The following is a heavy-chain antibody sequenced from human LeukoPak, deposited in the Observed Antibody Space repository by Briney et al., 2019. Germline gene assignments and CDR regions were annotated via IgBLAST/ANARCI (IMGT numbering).Heavy chain of an antibody. CDR2: ISGSGTYT. V-gene: IGHV3-21*01. Sequence: GGSLRLSCTASGFFFIGYNMNWVRQAPGKGLEWVSTISGSGTYTYYADSLKGRFTMSRENANNSVFLQMNSLRADDTAVYYCARGHFATGWYDYFDSWGQGALVTVSS. CDR1: GFFFIGYN. J-gene: IGHJ4*02. D-gene: IGHD6-19*01. CDR3: ARGHFATGWYDYFDS.